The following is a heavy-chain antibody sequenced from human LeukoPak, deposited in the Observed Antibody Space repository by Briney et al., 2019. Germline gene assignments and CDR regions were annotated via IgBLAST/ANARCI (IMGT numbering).Heavy chain of an antibody. V-gene: IGHV4-59*12. Sequence: SETLSLTCTVSGGSISRYYWSWIRQPPGKGLEWIGYKDYSGSTYYNPSLKSRVTISVDTSKNQFSLKLNSVTAADTAVYYCARGIAARPDFDYWGQGTLVTVSS. CDR3: ARGIAARPDFDY. D-gene: IGHD6-6*01. CDR1: GGSISRYY. J-gene: IGHJ4*02. CDR2: KDYSGST.